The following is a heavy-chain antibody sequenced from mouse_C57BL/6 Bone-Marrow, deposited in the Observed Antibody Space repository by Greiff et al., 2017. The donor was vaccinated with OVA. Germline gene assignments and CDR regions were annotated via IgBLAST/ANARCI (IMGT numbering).Heavy chain of an antibody. CDR3: ARRGGDVEGDFDY. Sequence: VQLQESGPGLVQPSQSLSITCTVSGFSLTSYGVHWVRQSPGKGLEWLGEIWSGGSTDYNAAFISRLSISKDNSKSQVFFRMNSLQADDTAIYSCARRGGDVEGDFDYWGQGTTLTVSS. CDR2: IWSGGST. D-gene: IGHD3-3*01. V-gene: IGHV2-2*01. CDR1: GFSLTSYG. J-gene: IGHJ2*01.